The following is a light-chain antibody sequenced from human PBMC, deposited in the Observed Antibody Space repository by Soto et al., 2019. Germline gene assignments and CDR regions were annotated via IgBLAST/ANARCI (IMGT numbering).Light chain of an antibody. CDR1: LGISSY. CDR2: AAS. V-gene: IGKV1-8*01. Sequence: AIRMTQSPSSLSASTGDRVTITCRASLGISSYLAWYQQKPGKAPKLLIYAASTLQSGVPSRFSGSGSGTDFTLTISCLQSEDFATYYCQQYYSYPGFTFGPGTKVDIK. J-gene: IGKJ3*01. CDR3: QQYYSYPGFT.